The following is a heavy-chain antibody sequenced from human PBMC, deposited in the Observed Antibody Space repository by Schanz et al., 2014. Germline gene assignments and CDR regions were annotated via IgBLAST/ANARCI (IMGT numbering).Heavy chain of an antibody. V-gene: IGHV1-46*03. CDR3: AGAFDSSGYYFDY. CDR1: GYTFTSYS. Sequence: QVQLVQSGAEVKKPGASVKVSCKASGYTFTSYSMHWVRQAPGQGLEWMGIINLSGGSTNNAQKFQGRVTLTTDTSTSTAYMELSSLRSEDTAVYYCAGAFDSSGYYFDYWGQGTLXTVSS. CDR2: INLSGGST. J-gene: IGHJ4*02. D-gene: IGHD3-22*01.